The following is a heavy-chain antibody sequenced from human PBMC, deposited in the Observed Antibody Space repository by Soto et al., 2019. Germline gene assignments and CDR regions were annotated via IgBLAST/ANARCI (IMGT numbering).Heavy chain of an antibody. D-gene: IGHD3-10*01. J-gene: IGHJ3*02. CDR3: VREGLGGHIGPFDI. CDR2: IDISGNK. CDR1: EFTLSDYD. Sequence: EVQLVESGGGLVQPGGSLRLSCVASEFTLSDYDMHWVRQATGKGLEWVSSIDISGNKYHAGSVQARFTISRESAKNTLYLQMNSLRVGDTAVYFCVREGLGGHIGPFDIWGQGTMVTASS. V-gene: IGHV3-13*01.